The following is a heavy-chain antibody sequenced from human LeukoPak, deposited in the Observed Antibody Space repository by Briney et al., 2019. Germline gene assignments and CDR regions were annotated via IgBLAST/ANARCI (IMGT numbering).Heavy chain of an antibody. CDR2: IYYSGST. CDR3: ARTYSSGWRTGGRWFDP. D-gene: IGHD6-19*01. CDR1: GGSISSSSYY. V-gene: IGHV4-39*07. J-gene: IGHJ5*02. Sequence: PSETLSLTCTVSGGSISSSSYYWGWIRQPPGKGLEWIGSIYYSGSTYYNPSLKSRVTISVDTSKNQFSLKLSSVTAADTAVYYCARTYSSGWRTGGRWFDPWGQGTLVTVSS.